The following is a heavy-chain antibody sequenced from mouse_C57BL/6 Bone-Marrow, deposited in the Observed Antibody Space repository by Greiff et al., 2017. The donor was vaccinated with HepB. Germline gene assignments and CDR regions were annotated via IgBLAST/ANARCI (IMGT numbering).Heavy chain of an antibody. CDR2: INPSNGGT. CDR1: GYTFTSYW. D-gene: IGHD1-1*01. V-gene: IGHV1-53*01. CDR3: AREGGYYYGSSYWYFDV. J-gene: IGHJ1*03. Sequence: QVQLQQSGTELVKPGASVKLSCKASGYTFTSYWMHWVKQRPGQGLEWIGNINPSNGGTNYNEKFKSKATLTVDKSSSTAYMQLSSLTSEDSAVYYCAREGGYYYGSSYWYFDVWGTGTTVTVSS.